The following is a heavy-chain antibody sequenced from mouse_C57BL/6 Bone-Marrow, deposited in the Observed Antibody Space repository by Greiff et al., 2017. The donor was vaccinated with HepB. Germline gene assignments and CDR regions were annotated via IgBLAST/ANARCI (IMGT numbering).Heavy chain of an antibody. CDR1: GFTFSSYA. J-gene: IGHJ4*01. CDR2: ISDGGSYT. CDR3: ARDRLGRYYYYAIDY. V-gene: IGHV5-4*01. D-gene: IGHD4-1*01. Sequence: EVKLVESGGGLVKPGGSLKLSCAASGFTFSSYAMSWVRQTPEKRLEWVATISDGGSYTYYPDNVKGRFTISRDNAKNNLYLQMSHLKSEDTAMYYCARDRLGRYYYYAIDYWGQGTSVTVSS.